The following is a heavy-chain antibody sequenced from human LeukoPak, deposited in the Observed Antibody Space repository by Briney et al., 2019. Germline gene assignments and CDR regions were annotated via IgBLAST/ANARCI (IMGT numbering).Heavy chain of an antibody. Sequence: GGSLRLSCEASGFTVSDYYMNWVRQAPGEGLEWVSVVYSGGSTYHADSVKGRFTTSRDKAKNTVYLQMNSLRAEDTAVYYCARDLGSSHDFWGQGTLVTVSS. D-gene: IGHD6-13*01. J-gene: IGHJ4*02. CDR1: GFTVSDYY. CDR3: ARDLGSSHDF. V-gene: IGHV3-53*01. CDR2: VYSGGST.